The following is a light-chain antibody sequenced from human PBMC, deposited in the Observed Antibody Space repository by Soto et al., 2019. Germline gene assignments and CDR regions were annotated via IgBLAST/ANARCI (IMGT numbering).Light chain of an antibody. CDR1: QGIRDA. CDR2: SAS. J-gene: IGKJ2*01. Sequence: DLQMTQSPSSLSAAVGDRVIITSRASQGIRDALGWYQQKPGKVPKRLIYSASSLQNGVPSSFSGSGSETVFTLTISSWQPEDFATYFCLQHSDYPFTFGQGTRLEI. CDR3: LQHSDYPFT. V-gene: IGKV1-17*01.